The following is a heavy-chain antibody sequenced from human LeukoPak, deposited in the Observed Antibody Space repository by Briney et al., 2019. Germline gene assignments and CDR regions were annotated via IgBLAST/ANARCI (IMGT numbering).Heavy chain of an antibody. V-gene: IGHV1-18*01. CDR3: ATDGLLGYSGYDYLDY. D-gene: IGHD5-12*01. J-gene: IGHJ4*02. Sequence: ASVKVSCKASGYTFTRYGMSWVRQAPGQGLEWMGWISGSNGNTNYAQKLQGRVTMTEDTSTDTAYMELSSLRSEDTAVYYCATDGLLGYSGYDYLDYWGQGTLVTVSS. CDR1: GYTFTRYG. CDR2: ISGSNGNT.